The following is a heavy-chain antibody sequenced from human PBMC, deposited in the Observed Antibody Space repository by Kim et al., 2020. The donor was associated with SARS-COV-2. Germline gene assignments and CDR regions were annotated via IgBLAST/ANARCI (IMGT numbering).Heavy chain of an antibody. CDR1: GHTFTGYV. V-gene: IGHV1-8*01. Sequence: ASVKVSCKASGHTFTGYVFNWVRQATGQGLELMGWMNADSGDTGYAQKFQGRVTMTRDTSISTDYMALSSLRYEDTAVYYCVRSPGWYYYGMDIWGQGTTVTVSS. J-gene: IGHJ6*02. D-gene: IGHD6-19*01. CDR2: MNADSGDT. CDR3: VRSPGWYYYGMDI.